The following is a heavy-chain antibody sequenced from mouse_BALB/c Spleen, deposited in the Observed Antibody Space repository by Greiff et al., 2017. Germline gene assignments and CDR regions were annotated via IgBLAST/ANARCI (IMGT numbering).Heavy chain of an antibody. J-gene: IGHJ2*01. CDR1: GYAFSSYW. CDR2: IYPGDGDT. V-gene: IGHV1-80*01. D-gene: IGHD3-1*01. CDR3: ARSPGPYYFDY. Sequence: QVQLQQSGAELVRPGSSVKISCKASGYAFSSYWMNWVKQRPGQGLEWIGQIYPGDGDTNYNGKFKGKATLTADKSSSTAYMQLSSLTSEDSAVYFCARSPGPYYFDYWGQGTTLTVSS.